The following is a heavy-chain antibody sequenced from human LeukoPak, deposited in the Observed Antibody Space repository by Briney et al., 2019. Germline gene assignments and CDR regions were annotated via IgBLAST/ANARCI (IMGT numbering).Heavy chain of an antibody. V-gene: IGHV1-18*04. CDR3: ARVRSTPYCSSTSCYEDYFDY. Sequence: ASVKVSCKASGYTFTSYGISWVRQAPGQGLEWMGWISAYNGNTNYAQKLQGRVTMTTDTSTSTAYMELRSLRSDDTAVYYCARVRSTPYCSSTSCYEDYFDYWGQGTLVTVSS. CDR2: ISAYNGNT. J-gene: IGHJ4*02. CDR1: GYTFTSYG. D-gene: IGHD2-2*01.